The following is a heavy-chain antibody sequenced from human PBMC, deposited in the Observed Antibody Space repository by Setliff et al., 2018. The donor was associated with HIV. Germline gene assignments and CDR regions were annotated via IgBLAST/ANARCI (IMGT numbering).Heavy chain of an antibody. Sequence: SETLSLTCAVYGGSLSGYHWSWIRQSPEKGLEWIGELNYDGVTNHNPSLRSRVTISVDTSRKQWSLRLNSVTAADTAVYYCATTYCRGADCPQMYDYWGQGTLVTVSS. CDR3: ATTYCRGADCPQMYDY. D-gene: IGHD2-21*02. J-gene: IGHJ4*02. V-gene: IGHV4-34*01. CDR1: GGSLSGYH. CDR2: LNYDGVT.